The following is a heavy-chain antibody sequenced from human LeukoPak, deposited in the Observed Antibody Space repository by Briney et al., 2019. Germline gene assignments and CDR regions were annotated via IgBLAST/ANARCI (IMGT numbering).Heavy chain of an antibody. D-gene: IGHD2-8*01. CDR3: ARDRDDSTNYTPYYFDY. CDR2: IHHGVST. Sequence: SETLSLTCAVSGYSITSNYYWAWIRQPPGRGLEWIGSIHHGVSTFYNPSLKSRVIISVDTSNNHFSLRLTSVTAADTAVYYCARDRDDSTNYTPYYFDYRGQGALVAVSS. J-gene: IGHJ4*02. CDR1: GYSITSNYY. V-gene: IGHV4-38-2*02.